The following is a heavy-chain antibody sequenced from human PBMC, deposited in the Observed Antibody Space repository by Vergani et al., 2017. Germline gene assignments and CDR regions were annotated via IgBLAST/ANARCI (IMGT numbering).Heavy chain of an antibody. CDR1: GDSVSSNSAA. CDR3: ASSTPQYCGGDCYSDYFDY. D-gene: IGHD2-21*01. Sequence: QVQLQQSGPGLVKPSQTLSLTCAISGDSVSSNSAAWNWIRQSPSRGLEWLGRTYYRSKWYNDYAVSVKSRITINPDTSKNQFSLQLNSVTPEDTAVYYCASSTPQYCGGDCYSDYFDYWGQGTLVTVSS. J-gene: IGHJ4*02. V-gene: IGHV6-1*01. CDR2: TYYRSKWYN.